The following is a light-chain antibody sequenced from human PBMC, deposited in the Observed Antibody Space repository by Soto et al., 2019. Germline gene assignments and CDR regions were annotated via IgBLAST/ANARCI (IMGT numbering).Light chain of an antibody. CDR3: HQRSSWPWT. J-gene: IGKJ1*01. CDR1: QSVSSY. CDR2: DAS. V-gene: IGKV3-11*01. Sequence: EIVMTQSPVTLSVSPGERATLSCRASQSVSSYLAWYQQKPGQAPRLLIYDASNRATGIPARFSGSGSGTDFTLTISSLEPEDFAVYYCHQRSSWPWTFGQGTKVDNK.